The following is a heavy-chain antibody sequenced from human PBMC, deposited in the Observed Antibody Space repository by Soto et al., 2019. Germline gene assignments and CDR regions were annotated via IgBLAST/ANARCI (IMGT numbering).Heavy chain of an antibody. CDR1: GFTFSSYA. J-gene: IGHJ1*01. CDR2: ISYDGSNK. D-gene: IGHD4-17*01. CDR3: AVLDYGEPLVFQH. V-gene: IGHV3-30-3*01. Sequence: HPGGSLRLSCAASGFTFSSYAMHWVRQAPGKGLEWVAVISYDGSNKYYADSVKGRFTISRDNSKNTLYLQMNSLRAEDTAVYYCAVLDYGEPLVFQHWGQGTLVTVSS.